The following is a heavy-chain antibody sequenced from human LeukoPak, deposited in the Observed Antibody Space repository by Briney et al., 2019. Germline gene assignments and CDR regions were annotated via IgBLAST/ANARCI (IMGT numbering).Heavy chain of an antibody. CDR1: GFTFDDYA. V-gene: IGHV3-9*01. Sequence: PGGSLRLSCAASGFTFDDYAMNWVRQAPGKGLEWVSGISWNSGSIGYADSVKGRFTISRDNAKNSLYLQMNSLRAEDTALDYCAKGYYYYYMDVWGKGTTVTVSS. CDR2: ISWNSGSI. CDR3: AKGYYYYYMDV. J-gene: IGHJ6*03.